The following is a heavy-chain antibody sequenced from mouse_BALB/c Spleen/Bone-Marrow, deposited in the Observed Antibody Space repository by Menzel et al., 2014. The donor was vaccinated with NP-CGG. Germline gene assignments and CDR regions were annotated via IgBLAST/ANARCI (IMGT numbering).Heavy chain of an antibody. V-gene: IGHV4-1*02. CDR2: INPDSSTI. CDR1: GFDFGRYW. Sequence: EVQLQQSGGGLVQPGGSLKLSCAASGFDFGRYWMSWVRQAPGKGLEWIGEINPDSSTINYTPSLKDKFIISRDNAKNTLYLQMSKVRSEDTALYYCARLGYYGAMDYWGQGTSVTVSS. CDR3: ARLGYYGAMDY. J-gene: IGHJ4*01. D-gene: IGHD1-1*01.